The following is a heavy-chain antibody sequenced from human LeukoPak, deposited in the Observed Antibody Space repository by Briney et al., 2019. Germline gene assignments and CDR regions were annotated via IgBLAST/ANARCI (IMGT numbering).Heavy chain of an antibody. CDR2: IRSQAHGGTT. V-gene: IGHV3-49*03. CDR1: GFTFGDYF. D-gene: IGHD5-18*01. Sequence: GGSLRLSRTASGFTFGDYFMNWFRQAPGKGLEWVGFIRSQAHGGTTEYAASVKGRFTISRDDSKSIAYLQMNSLKTDDTALYYCIRHRHSFNWFDPWGQGTLVTVSS. J-gene: IGHJ5*02. CDR3: IRHRHSFNWFDP.